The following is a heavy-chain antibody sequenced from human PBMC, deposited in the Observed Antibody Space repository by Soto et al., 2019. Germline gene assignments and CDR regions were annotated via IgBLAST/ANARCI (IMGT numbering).Heavy chain of an antibody. CDR1: WGKFVNLC. Sequence: LRLSYRASWGKFVNLCVSCVIKAQGKGLEWVANINQDGSEKNYVDSVKGRFSISRDNAKKSLYLQMNSLIAEDTGVYFCASGSQEAWGQGTLVTVSS. D-gene: IGHD3-10*01. CDR3: ASGSQEA. J-gene: IGHJ5*02. V-gene: IGHV3-7*05. CDR2: INQDGSEK.